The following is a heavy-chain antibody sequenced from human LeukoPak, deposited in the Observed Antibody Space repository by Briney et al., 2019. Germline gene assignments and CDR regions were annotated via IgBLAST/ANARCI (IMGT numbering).Heavy chain of an antibody. CDR1: GFTFSNAW. CDR2: IKSKTDGGTT. Sequence: GGSLRLSCAASGFTFSNAWMSWVRQAPGKGLEWVGRIKSKTDGGTTDYAAPVKGRFTISRDDSKNTLYLQMNSLKTEDTAVYYCTTRYCSSTSCSPLFDYWGQGTLVTVSS. CDR3: TTRYCSSTSCSPLFDY. V-gene: IGHV3-15*01. D-gene: IGHD2-2*01. J-gene: IGHJ4*02.